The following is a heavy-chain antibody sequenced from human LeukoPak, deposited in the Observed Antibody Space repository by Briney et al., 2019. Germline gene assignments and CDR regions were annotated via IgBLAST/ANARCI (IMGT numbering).Heavy chain of an antibody. Sequence: GGSLRLSCAASGFTFSDYYMSWIRQAPGKGLEWVSYISSSGSTIYYADSVKGRFTISRDNAKNSLYLQMNSLRAEDTAVYYCARQNRGAMNYYYMDVWGKGTTVTVSS. D-gene: IGHD3-10*01. CDR2: ISSSGSTI. V-gene: IGHV3-11*04. CDR3: ARQNRGAMNYYYMDV. CDR1: GFTFSDYY. J-gene: IGHJ6*03.